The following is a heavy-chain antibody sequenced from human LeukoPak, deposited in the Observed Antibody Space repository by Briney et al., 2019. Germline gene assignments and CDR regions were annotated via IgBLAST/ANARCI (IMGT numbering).Heavy chain of an antibody. CDR2: INPDGITT. J-gene: IGHJ6*02. CDR3: ARDYYYGMDV. V-gene: IGHV3-74*01. CDR1: GFTFSTYW. Sequence: PGGSLRLSCAASGFTFSTYWMHWVRQAPGKGLEWVSRINPDGITTTCADSVKGRFTIARDNAKNTLFLQMNCLRAEDTAVYYCARDYYYGMDVWGQGTTITVSS.